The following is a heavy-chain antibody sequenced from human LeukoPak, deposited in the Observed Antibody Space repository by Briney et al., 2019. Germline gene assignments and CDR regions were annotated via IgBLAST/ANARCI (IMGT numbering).Heavy chain of an antibody. CDR1: GYSISSGYY. CDR3: ARLIAAYGSGSYDPTFWFDP. Sequence: SETLSLTCTVSGYSISSGYYWGWIRQPPGKGLEWIGSIYHSGSTYYNPSLKSRVTISVDTSKNQFSLKLSSVTAADTAVYYCARLIAAYGSGSYDPTFWFDPWGQGTLVTVSS. CDR2: IYHSGST. J-gene: IGHJ5*02. V-gene: IGHV4-38-2*02. D-gene: IGHD3-10*01.